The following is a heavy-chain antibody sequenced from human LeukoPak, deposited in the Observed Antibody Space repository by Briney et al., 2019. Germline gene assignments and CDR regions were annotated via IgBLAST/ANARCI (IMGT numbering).Heavy chain of an antibody. J-gene: IGHJ4*02. CDR2: ISSSSSYI. V-gene: IGHV3-21*01. CDR3: ARVGGSGVAMYFDY. CDR1: GFTFSSYS. Sequence: PGGSLRLSCAASGFTFSSYSMNWVRQDPGKGLEWVSSISSSSSYIYYADSVKGRFTISRDNAKNSLYLQINSLRAEDTAVYYCARVGGSGVAMYFDYWGQGTLVTVSS. D-gene: IGHD3-3*01.